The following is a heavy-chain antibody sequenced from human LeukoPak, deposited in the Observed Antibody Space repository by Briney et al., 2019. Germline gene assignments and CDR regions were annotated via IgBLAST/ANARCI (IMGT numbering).Heavy chain of an antibody. CDR3: AREIGSAARGR. CDR1: GLTFSTYT. J-gene: IGHJ4*02. D-gene: IGHD6-13*01. Sequence: GGSLRLSCAASGLTFSTYTMNWVRLAPGKGLEWVSSISSSSTYIYYADSVKGRFTISRDNAKNSLYLQMNSLRAEDTAVYYCAREIGSAARGRWGQGTLVTVSS. CDR2: ISSSSTYI. V-gene: IGHV3-21*04.